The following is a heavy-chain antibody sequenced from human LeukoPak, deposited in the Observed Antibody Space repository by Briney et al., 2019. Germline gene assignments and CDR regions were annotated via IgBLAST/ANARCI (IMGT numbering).Heavy chain of an antibody. D-gene: IGHD2-2*01. CDR1: GFTFSSYS. CDR2: ISSSTNYI. V-gene: IGHV3-21*01. CDR3: ARAERYCSSTNCLNFDY. J-gene: IGHJ4*02. Sequence: PGGSLRLSCAASGFTFSSYSMNWVRQAPGKGLEWVSSISSSTNYIYYADSVRGRFTISRDNAKNSLYLQMNSLRAEDTAVYYCARAERYCSSTNCLNFDYWGQGTLVTVSP.